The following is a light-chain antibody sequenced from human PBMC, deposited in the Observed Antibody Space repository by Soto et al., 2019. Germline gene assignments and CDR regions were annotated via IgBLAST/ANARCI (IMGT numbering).Light chain of an antibody. CDR3: RSYTSSSTYV. CDR2: DVS. V-gene: IGLV2-14*03. CDR1: SSDVGAYNY. J-gene: IGLJ1*01. Sequence: QSAXTQPASVSGSPGQSITISCTGTSSDVGAYNYVSWYQHHPGNAPKLMIYDVSNRPSGVSNRFSGSKSGNTASLTISGLQAEDEADYYCRSYTSSSTYVFGTGTKVTVL.